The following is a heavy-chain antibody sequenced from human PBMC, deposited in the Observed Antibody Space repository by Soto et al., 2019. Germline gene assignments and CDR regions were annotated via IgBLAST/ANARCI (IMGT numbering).Heavy chain of an antibody. CDR3: AHRLPGPSGYDV. J-gene: IGHJ6*02. CDR2: IYWNDEQ. V-gene: IGHV2-5*01. Sequence: QITLKESGPTLVKPTQTLTLTCTFSGFSLTSGVVGVGWIRQPPGEALEWLALIYWNDEQYYNPSLRNRLTMTRDTSKNQVVLTMTNMDPVDTATYYCAHRLPGPSGYDVWGQGTTVTVS. D-gene: IGHD6-13*01. CDR1: GFSLTSGVVG.